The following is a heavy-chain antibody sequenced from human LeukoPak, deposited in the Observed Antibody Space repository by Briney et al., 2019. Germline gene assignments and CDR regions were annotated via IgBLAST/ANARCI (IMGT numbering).Heavy chain of an antibody. V-gene: IGHV3-74*01. CDR1: GFSFSNSW. D-gene: IGHD3/OR15-3a*01. J-gene: IGHJ4*02. CDR2: INSDGTTT. CDR3: ASDPYLANFWTGYPHY. Sequence: GGSLRPSCAASGFSFSNSWMHWVRQAPGKGLVWVSRINSDGTTTYYADSVKGRFTISRDNAKNTLFPQMNSLRPEDTALHYCASDPYLANFWTGYPHYWGQGTLVTVSS.